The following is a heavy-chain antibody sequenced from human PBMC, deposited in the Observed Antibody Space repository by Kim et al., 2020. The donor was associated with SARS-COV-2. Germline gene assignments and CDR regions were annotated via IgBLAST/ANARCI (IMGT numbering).Heavy chain of an antibody. D-gene: IGHD6-13*01. CDR3: ARDEYSSSGYEAY. Sequence: GGSLRLSCAASGFTFSNYGMHWVRQTPGKGLEWVAVIWYDGSNKYYADSVKGRFTISRDNSKNTLYLQMNSLRAEDTALYYCARDEYSSSGYEAYWGQGT. CDR2: IWYDGSNK. V-gene: IGHV3-33*01. CDR1: GFTFSNYG. J-gene: IGHJ4*02.